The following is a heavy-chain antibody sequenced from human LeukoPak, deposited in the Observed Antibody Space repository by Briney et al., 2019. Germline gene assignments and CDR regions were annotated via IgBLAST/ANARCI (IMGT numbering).Heavy chain of an antibody. CDR2: ISAYNGNT. J-gene: IGHJ5*02. V-gene: IGHV1-18*01. CDR1: GYTFTSYG. Sequence: ASVKVSCKASGYTFTSYGISWVRQAPGQGLEWMGWISAYNGNTNYAKKLQGRVTMTTDTSASTAYMELRSLRSDDTAVYYCARGWGTSSGRYQGWFDPWGQGTLVTVSS. D-gene: IGHD6-19*01. CDR3: ARGWGTSSGRYQGWFDP.